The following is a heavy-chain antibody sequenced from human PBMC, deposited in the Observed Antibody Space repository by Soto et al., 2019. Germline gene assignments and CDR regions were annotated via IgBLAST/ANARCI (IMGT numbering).Heavy chain of an antibody. CDR3: ARCTIAAAAKRGLGWFDP. V-gene: IGHV4-39*01. CDR2: IYYSGST. CDR1: GGSISSSSYY. J-gene: IGHJ5*02. D-gene: IGHD6-13*01. Sequence: SETLSLTCTVSGGSISSSSYYWGWIRQPPGKGLEWIGSIYYSGSTYYNPSLKSRVTISVDTSKNQFTLKLSSVTAADTAVYYCARCTIAAAAKRGLGWFDPWGQGTLVTVSS.